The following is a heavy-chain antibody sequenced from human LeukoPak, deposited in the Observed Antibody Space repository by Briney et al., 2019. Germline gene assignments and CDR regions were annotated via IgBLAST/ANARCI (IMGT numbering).Heavy chain of an antibody. Sequence: PGRSLRLSCAASGFTFWSFAMHWVRQAPGKGLDWVAVISYDGSKKYYADSVKGRFTISRDNSKNTLYLQMNSLRAEDTAVYYCARDSDYYDRSGYKYWGQGTLVTVSS. CDR3: ARDSDYYDRSGYKY. CDR1: GFTFWSFA. V-gene: IGHV3-30*01. J-gene: IGHJ4*02. D-gene: IGHD3-22*01. CDR2: ISYDGSKK.